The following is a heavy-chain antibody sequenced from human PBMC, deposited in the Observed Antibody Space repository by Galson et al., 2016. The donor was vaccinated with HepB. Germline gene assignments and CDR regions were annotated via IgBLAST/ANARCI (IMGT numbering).Heavy chain of an antibody. D-gene: IGHD3-16*02. V-gene: IGHV1-18*01. Sequence: SVKVSCKASGYTFTSYGISWVRQAPGQGLEWMGWLSAYNGNTNYAQKLQGRVTMTTDTSTSTAYMERRSLRSDDAAVYYCAGGMSRDYVWGSYRTWGQGTLVTVSS. CDR2: LSAYNGNT. J-gene: IGHJ4*02. CDR1: GYTFTSYG. CDR3: AGGMSRDYVWGSYRT.